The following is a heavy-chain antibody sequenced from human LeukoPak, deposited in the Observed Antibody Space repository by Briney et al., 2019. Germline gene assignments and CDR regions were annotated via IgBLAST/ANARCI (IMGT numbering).Heavy chain of an antibody. CDR1: GFTFSSYV. Sequence: PGGSLRLSCAASGFTFSSYVMSWVRQAPGQGLEWVSAIRGSGGITFYADSVKGRFTISRDNSKNTLYLQMNSLRAEDTAVYYCAKEFSGYLASFEYWGQGTLVTVSS. J-gene: IGHJ4*02. CDR2: IRGSGGIT. D-gene: IGHD3-22*01. V-gene: IGHV3-23*01. CDR3: AKEFSGYLASFEY.